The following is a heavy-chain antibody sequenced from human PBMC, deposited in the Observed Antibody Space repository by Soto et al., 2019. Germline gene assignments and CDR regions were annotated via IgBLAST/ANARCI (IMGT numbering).Heavy chain of an antibody. J-gene: IGHJ5*02. CDR1: GFTFSSYS. CDR2: ISSISSTI. V-gene: IGHV3-48*01. D-gene: IGHD6-13*01. CDR3: AREDSSSWLNWFDP. Sequence: EVRLVESGGGLVQPGGSLRLSCAASGFTFSSYSMNWVRQAPGKGLEWVSYISSISSTIYYADSVKGRFTISRDNAKNSLYLHMNSLRAEDTAVYYCAREDSSSWLNWFDPWGQGTLVTVSS.